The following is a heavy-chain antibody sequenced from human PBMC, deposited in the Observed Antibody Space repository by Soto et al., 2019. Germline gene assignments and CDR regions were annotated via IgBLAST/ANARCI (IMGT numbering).Heavy chain of an antibody. CDR2: INHSGST. Sequence: SETLSLTCAVYGGSFSGYYWSWIRQPPGKGLEWIGEINHSGSTNYNPSLKSRVTISVDTSKNQFSLKLSSVTAADTAVCYCARAASSRHYYDSSGYYHEDYWGQGTLVTVSS. V-gene: IGHV4-34*01. D-gene: IGHD3-22*01. CDR3: ARAASSRHYYDSSGYYHEDY. CDR1: GGSFSGYY. J-gene: IGHJ4*02.